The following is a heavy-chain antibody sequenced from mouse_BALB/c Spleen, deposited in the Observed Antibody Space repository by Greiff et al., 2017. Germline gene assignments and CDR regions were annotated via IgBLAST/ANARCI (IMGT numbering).Heavy chain of an antibody. V-gene: IGHV1-54*01. CDR3: ASITWYFDY. CDR1: GYAFTNYL. J-gene: IGHJ2*01. Sequence: QVQLKESGAELVRPGTSVKVSCKASGYAFTNYLIEWVKQRPGQGLEWIGVINPGSGGTNYNEKFKGKATLTADKSSSTAYMQLSSLTSDDSAVYFCASITWYFDYWGQGTTLTVSS. D-gene: IGHD1-1*01. CDR2: INPGSGGT.